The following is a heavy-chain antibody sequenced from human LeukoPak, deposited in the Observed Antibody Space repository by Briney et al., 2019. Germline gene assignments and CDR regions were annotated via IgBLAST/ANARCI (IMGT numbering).Heavy chain of an antibody. CDR2: VFYSGNS. J-gene: IGHJ4*02. D-gene: IGHD6-6*01. CDR3: ARSLFRIAARPHFDY. Sequence: SETLSLTCTVSGDSLNSSTYYWGWVRQPPGKGLEYIGSVFYSGNSYYNPTLKGRVTLSIGTSKNHFSLRLSSVTAADTAVYYCARSLFRIAARPHFDYWGRGTLVTVSS. CDR1: GDSLNSSTYY. V-gene: IGHV4-39*02.